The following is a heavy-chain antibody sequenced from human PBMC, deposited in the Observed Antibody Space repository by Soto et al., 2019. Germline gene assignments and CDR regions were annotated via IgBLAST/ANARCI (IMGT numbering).Heavy chain of an antibody. CDR3: ARDGHSTRRTPAAMSSWFDP. Sequence: SETLSLTCAVYGGSISSGGYYWSWIRQHPGKGLEWIGYIYYSGSTYYNPSLKSRVTISVDTSKNQFSLKLSSVTAADTAVYYCARDGHSTRRTPAAMSSWFDPWAREPWSPSPQ. V-gene: IGHV4-31*11. CDR2: IYYSGST. D-gene: IGHD2-2*01. CDR1: GGSISSGGYY. J-gene: IGHJ5*02.